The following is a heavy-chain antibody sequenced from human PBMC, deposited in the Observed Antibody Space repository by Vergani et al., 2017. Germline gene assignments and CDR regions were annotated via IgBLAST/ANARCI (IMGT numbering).Heavy chain of an antibody. CDR1: GFTFSSYA. CDR2: ISGSGGST. D-gene: IGHD6-13*01. V-gene: IGHV3-23*01. Sequence: EVQLLESGGGLVQPGGSLSLSCAASGFTFSSYAMSWVRQAPGKGLEWVSAISGSGGSTYYADSVKGRFTISRDNSKNTLYLQMNSLRAEDTAVYYCAKDLGGGIAAAGTGYFDYWGQGTLVTVSS. J-gene: IGHJ4*02. CDR3: AKDLGGGIAAAGTGYFDY.